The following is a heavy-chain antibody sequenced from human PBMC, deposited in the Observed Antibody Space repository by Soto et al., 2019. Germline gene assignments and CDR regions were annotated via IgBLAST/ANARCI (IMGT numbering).Heavy chain of an antibody. CDR2: IYYNVST. V-gene: IGHV4-59*12. CDR1: GGSISSLS. Sequence: SETLSLTCTVSGGSISSLSWSWIRQPPGKGLEWIGYIYYNVSTKYNPSLKTRVTLSLDTSKSQFSLKLSSVTAADTAVHYCARAKHFNPVLPNSDQNYSGLDVWGQGTTVTVSS. J-gene: IGHJ6*02. CDR3: ARAKHFNPVLPNSDQNYSGLDV. D-gene: IGHD1-7*01.